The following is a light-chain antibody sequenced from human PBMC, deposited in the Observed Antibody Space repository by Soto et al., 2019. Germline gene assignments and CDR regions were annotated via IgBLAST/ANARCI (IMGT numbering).Light chain of an antibody. CDR2: AAS. V-gene: IGKV1-6*01. Sequence: AIQLTQSPSSLSASVGDRVTITCRASQGIRNDLGWYQQNPGKAPELLIDAASSLQSGVPSRFSSSGSVTDFSLTISSLQPEDFATDYCLQDYNCPYTFGQGTKLEIK. CDR1: QGIRND. CDR3: LQDYNCPYT. J-gene: IGKJ2*01.